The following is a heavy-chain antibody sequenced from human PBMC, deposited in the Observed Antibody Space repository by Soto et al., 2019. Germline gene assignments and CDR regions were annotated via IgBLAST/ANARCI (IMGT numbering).Heavy chain of an antibody. CDR3: ASRSSSSGFDY. Sequence: EVQLVESGGGLVQPGGSLRLSCAASGFTFNTYWMHWIRQDPAKGLVWVSRINSEGSSTNYADSVKGRFTISRDNAKNTLYLQMNSLRDEDTAVYYWASRSSSSGFDYWGQGTLVTVSS. CDR2: INSEGSST. V-gene: IGHV3-74*01. D-gene: IGHD6-6*01. CDR1: GFTFNTYW. J-gene: IGHJ4*02.